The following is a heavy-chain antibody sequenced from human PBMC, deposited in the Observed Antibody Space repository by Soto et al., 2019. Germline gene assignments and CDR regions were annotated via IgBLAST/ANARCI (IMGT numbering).Heavy chain of an antibody. J-gene: IGHJ4*02. D-gene: IGHD4-4*01. V-gene: IGHV3-23*01. CDR2: IGGGGGNT. CDR3: ARVASDYINSADH. CDR1: GFIFNAYA. Sequence: EVQLLESGGGLVQPGGSLRLSCAASGFIFNAYAMTWVRQAPGKGLERVSAIGGGGGNTYYAASVKGRFTISRDNSKDTVELEMNRLRVDDTAVYFCARVASDYINSADHWGQGILVTVSS.